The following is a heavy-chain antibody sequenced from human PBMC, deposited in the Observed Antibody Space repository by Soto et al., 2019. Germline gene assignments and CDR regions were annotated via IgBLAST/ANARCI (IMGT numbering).Heavy chain of an antibody. CDR3: ARGWPLFTDLGYCSGGSCHAVFDY. CDR2: INHSGST. Sequence: SETLSLTCAVYGGSFSGYYWSWIRQPPGKGLEWIGEINHSGSTNYNPSLKSRVTISVDTSENQFSLKLSSVTAADTAVYYCARGWPLFTDLGYCSGGSCHAVFDYWGQGTLVTVSS. J-gene: IGHJ4*02. CDR1: GGSFSGYY. V-gene: IGHV4-34*01. D-gene: IGHD2-15*01.